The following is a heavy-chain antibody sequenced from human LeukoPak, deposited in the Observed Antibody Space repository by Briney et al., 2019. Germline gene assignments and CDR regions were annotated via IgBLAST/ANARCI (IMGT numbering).Heavy chain of an antibody. CDR2: IHYSGST. Sequence: PSETLSLTCTVSGGSVSSGSYYWSWIRQPPGKGLEWSGYIHYSGSTNYNPSLKSRVTISVDTSKNQFSLKLSSVTAADTAVYYCARLRIAAAGTPIDYWGQGTLVTVSS. J-gene: IGHJ4*02. V-gene: IGHV4-61*01. CDR1: GGSVSSGSYY. D-gene: IGHD6-13*01. CDR3: ARLRIAAAGTPIDY.